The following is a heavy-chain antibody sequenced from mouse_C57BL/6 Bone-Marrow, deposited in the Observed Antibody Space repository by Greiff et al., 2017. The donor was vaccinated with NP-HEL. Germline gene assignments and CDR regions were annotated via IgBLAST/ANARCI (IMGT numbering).Heavy chain of an antibody. V-gene: IGHV10-3*01. J-gene: IGHJ3*01. CDR1: GFTFNTYA. D-gene: IGHD1-1*01. Sequence: VQLQQSGGGLVQPKGSLKLSCAASGFTFNTYAMHWVRQAPGKGLEWVARIRSKSSNYATYYADSVKDRFTISRDDSQSMLYLQMINLKTEDTAMYYCVRDRGLLRGAYWGQGTLVTVSA. CDR3: VRDRGLLRGAY. CDR2: IRSKSSNYAT.